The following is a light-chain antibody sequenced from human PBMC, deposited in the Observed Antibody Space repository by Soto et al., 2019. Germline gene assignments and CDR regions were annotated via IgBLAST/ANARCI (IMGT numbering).Light chain of an antibody. J-gene: IGKJ1*01. CDR1: QSVRGN. CDR3: QQYNNWWT. Sequence: EIVMTQSPATLSVSPGERATLSCRASQSVRGNLAWYQQKPGQSPRLLIYGASSRATGIPVRFSGSGSGTEFTLTISSLQSEDFAVYYCQQYNNWWTFGQGTKVDIK. CDR2: GAS. V-gene: IGKV3-15*01.